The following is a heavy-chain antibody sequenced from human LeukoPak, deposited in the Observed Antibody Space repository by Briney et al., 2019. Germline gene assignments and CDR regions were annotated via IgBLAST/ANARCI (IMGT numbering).Heavy chain of an antibody. D-gene: IGHD3-10*01. V-gene: IGHV3-7*01. CDR1: GFTFGTYW. Sequence: GVSLRLSCAASGFTFGTYWMNWVRRAPGKGLEWVANINQDGSEKYYVDSVKGRFTISRDNAKNSLYLQMNSLRAEDTAVFYCARAGSLWFGESKLDYWGQGTLVTVSS. J-gene: IGHJ4*02. CDR3: ARAGSLWFGESKLDY. CDR2: INQDGSEK.